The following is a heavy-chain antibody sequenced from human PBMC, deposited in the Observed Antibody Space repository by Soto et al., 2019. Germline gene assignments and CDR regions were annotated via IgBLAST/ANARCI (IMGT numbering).Heavy chain of an antibody. CDR1: GGSFSGYY. CDR3: ARATWLARVYGMDV. V-gene: IGHV4-34*01. J-gene: IGHJ6*02. CDR2: INHSGST. D-gene: IGHD6-19*01. Sequence: QVQLQQWGAGLLKPSETLSLTCAVYGGSFSGYYWSWIRQPPGKGLEWIGEINHSGSTNYNPSLKSRVTISVDTSKNQFSLKLSSVTAADTTVYYCARATWLARVYGMDVWGQGTTVTVSS.